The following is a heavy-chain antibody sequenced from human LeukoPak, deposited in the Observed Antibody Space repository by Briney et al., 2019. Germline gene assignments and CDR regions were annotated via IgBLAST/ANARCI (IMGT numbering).Heavy chain of an antibody. V-gene: IGHV3-21*01. CDR3: ASPGTDDRVDY. Sequence: GGSLRLSCAASGFTFNTYSMNWVRQAPGKGLEWVSSISSGSSYIYYADSVKGRFTISRDNAKNSLYLQMNSLRAEDTAVYYCASPGTDDRVDYWGQGTLVTVSS. D-gene: IGHD6-13*01. CDR1: GFTFNTYS. J-gene: IGHJ4*02. CDR2: ISSGSSYI.